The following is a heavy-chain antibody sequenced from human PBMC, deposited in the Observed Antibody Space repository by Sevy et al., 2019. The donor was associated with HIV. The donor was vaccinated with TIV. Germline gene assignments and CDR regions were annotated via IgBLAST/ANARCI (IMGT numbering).Heavy chain of an antibody. Sequence: GGSLRLSCAVSGFSFDSYGMTWVRQAPGKGLEWVSAISGSGTRTYYADSVKGRFIISRDNSKNTLDLQMNSLRAEDMAIYYCEKGGGGHYDPDEIAYYFYYYNMDVWGKGTTVTVSS. CDR2: ISGSGTRT. CDR3: EKGGGGHYDPDEIAYYFYYYNMDV. CDR1: GFSFDSYG. V-gene: IGHV3-23*01. J-gene: IGHJ6*03. D-gene: IGHD3-22*01.